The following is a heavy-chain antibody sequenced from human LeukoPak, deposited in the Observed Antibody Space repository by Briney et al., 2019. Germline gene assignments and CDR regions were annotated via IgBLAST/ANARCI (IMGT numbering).Heavy chain of an antibody. V-gene: IGHV4-30-4*01. D-gene: IGHD2-8*01. CDR1: GGSISSGDYY. CDR3: ARLLMGMGLDY. CDR2: IYYSGST. J-gene: IGHJ4*02. Sequence: PSETLSLTCTVSGGSISSGDYYWSWIRQPPGKGLEWIGYIYYSGSTYYNPSLKSRVTISVDTSKNQFSLRLSSVTAADTAVYYCARLLMGMGLDYWGQGALVTVSS.